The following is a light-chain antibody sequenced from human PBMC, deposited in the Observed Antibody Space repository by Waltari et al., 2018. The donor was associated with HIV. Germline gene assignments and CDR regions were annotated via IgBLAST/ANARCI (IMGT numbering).Light chain of an antibody. CDR3: LQYNFYPRT. Sequence: DIQMTQSPSSLSASVGNRVTITCRSSQGVNTYVAWFQRAPGKAPKSLIHGASLVRSAVPSRFNGSGSGTDFTLTVSSLQPEDVATYDGLQYNFYPRTFGGGTKVEIK. V-gene: IGKV1-16*01. CDR2: GAS. J-gene: IGKJ4*01. CDR1: QGVNTY.